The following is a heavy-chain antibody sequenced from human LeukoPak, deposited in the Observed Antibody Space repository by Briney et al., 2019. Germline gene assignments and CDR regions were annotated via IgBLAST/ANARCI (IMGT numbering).Heavy chain of an antibody. CDR3: ARVKGSSSSWYDAFDI. CDR1: GLTLSNYW. V-gene: IGHV3-74*01. D-gene: IGHD6-13*01. CDR2: INSDGSSI. J-gene: IGHJ3*02. Sequence: GGSLRLSCAASGLTLSNYWMTWVRQAPGKGLVWVSRINSDGSSISYADSVKGRFTISRDNAKNTLYLQMNSLRAEDTAVYYCARVKGSSSSWYDAFDIWGQGTMVTVSS.